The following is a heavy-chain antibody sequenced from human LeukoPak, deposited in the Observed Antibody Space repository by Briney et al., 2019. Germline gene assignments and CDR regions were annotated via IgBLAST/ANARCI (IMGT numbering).Heavy chain of an antibody. J-gene: IGHJ3*02. D-gene: IGHD3-10*01. CDR1: GFTFSSYS. Sequence: GGSLRLSCAASGFTFSSYSMNWVRQAPGKGPEWVSSISSSSSYIYYADSVKGRFTISRDNAKNSLYLLMNSLRAEDTAVYYCARDRRLQGSGSYRIDAFDIWGQGTMVTVSS. CDR2: ISSSSSYI. CDR3: ARDRRLQGSGSYRIDAFDI. V-gene: IGHV3-21*01.